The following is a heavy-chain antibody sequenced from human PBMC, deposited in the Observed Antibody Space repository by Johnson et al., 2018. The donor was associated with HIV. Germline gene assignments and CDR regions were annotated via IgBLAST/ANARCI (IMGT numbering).Heavy chain of an antibody. CDR2: IRYDGSNK. J-gene: IGHJ3*02. CDR3: ARGSEWELLPNDAFDI. D-gene: IGHD1-26*01. V-gene: IGHV3-30*02. Sequence: QVQLVESGGGLVKPGGSLKLSCAASGFTFSSYGMHWVRQAPGKGLEWVAFIRYDGSNKYYADSVKGRFTISRDNAKNSLYLQMNSLRAEDTAVYYCARGSEWELLPNDAFDIWGQGTMVTVSS. CDR1: GFTFSSYG.